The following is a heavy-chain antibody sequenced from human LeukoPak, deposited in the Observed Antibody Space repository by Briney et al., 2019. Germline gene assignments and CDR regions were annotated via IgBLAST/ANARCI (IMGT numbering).Heavy chain of an antibody. V-gene: IGHV3-30-3*01. CDR3: AREILPLWFGDPIDY. Sequence: GGALRLSCAASGFTFSSYAMHWVRQAPGKGLEWVAVISYDGSNKYYADSVKGRFTISRDNSKNTLYLQMNSLRAEDTAVYYCAREILPLWFGDPIDYWGQGTLVTVSS. CDR2: ISYDGSNK. D-gene: IGHD3-10*01. J-gene: IGHJ4*02. CDR1: GFTFSSYA.